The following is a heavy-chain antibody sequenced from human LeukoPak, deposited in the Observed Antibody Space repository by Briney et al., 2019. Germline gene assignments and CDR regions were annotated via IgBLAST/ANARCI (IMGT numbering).Heavy chain of an antibody. Sequence: GRSLRLSCAASGFTFSSYWMSWVRQAPGKGLEWVANIKQDGSGKYYVDSVKGRFTISRDNAKNSLSLQMDSLRAEDTAVYYCARGLMVRGAPWYYYGMDVWGQGTTVTVSS. CDR1: GFTFSSYW. CDR2: IKQDGSGK. J-gene: IGHJ6*02. CDR3: ARGLMVRGAPWYYYGMDV. D-gene: IGHD3-10*01. V-gene: IGHV3-7*01.